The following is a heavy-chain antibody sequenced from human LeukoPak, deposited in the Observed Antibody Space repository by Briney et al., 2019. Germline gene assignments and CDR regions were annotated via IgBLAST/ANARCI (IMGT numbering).Heavy chain of an antibody. D-gene: IGHD3-3*01. CDR2: ISSSSSTI. V-gene: IGHV3-48*01. J-gene: IGHJ4*02. CDR1: GFTFSSYS. Sequence: GGSLRLSCAASGFTFSSYSMNWVRQAPGKGLEWVSYISSSSSTIYYADSVKGRFTISRDNAKNSLYLQMNSLRAEDTAVYYCATYYDFWSGYSRSHYFDYWGQGTLVTVSS. CDR3: ATYYDFWSGYSRSHYFDY.